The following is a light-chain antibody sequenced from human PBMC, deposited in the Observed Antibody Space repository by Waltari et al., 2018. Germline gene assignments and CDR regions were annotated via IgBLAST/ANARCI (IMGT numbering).Light chain of an antibody. Sequence: DIVMTQSPSSLSASIGDRVTITCRASQDIRNDLGWFQQKPGEAPRRLIYGASTLQTGVPSRFSGSGSGTDFTLTIASLQPEDFATYYCLQHTNYPFTFGPGTKVDVK. CDR2: GAS. CDR3: LQHTNYPFT. J-gene: IGKJ3*01. V-gene: IGKV1-17*01. CDR1: QDIRND.